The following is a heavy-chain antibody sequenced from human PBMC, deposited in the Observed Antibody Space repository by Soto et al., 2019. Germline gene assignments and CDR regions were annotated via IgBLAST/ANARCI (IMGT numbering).Heavy chain of an antibody. CDR3: ARVGAAAGPYYFDY. J-gene: IGHJ4*02. CDR2: INAGNGNT. V-gene: IGHV1-3*01. CDR1: GYTFTNYA. D-gene: IGHD6-13*01. Sequence: ASVKVSCKASGYTFTNYAIHWVCQAPGQRLEWMGWINAGNGNTKYSQKFQGRVTITRDTSASTAYMELSSLRSEDTAVYYCARVGAAAGPYYFDYYRQRTLVTASS.